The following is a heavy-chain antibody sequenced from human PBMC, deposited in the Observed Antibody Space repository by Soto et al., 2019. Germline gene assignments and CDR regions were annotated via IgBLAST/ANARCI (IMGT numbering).Heavy chain of an antibody. D-gene: IGHD3-9*01. CDR3: ARNGNWTYYDILTGYYSYYYYGMDV. J-gene: IGHJ6*02. CDR2: IWYDGSNK. Sequence: GGSLRLSCAASGFTFSSYGMHWVRQAPGKGLEWVAVIWYDGSNKYYADSGKGRFTISRDNSKNTLYLQMNSLRAEDTAVYYCARNGNWTYYDILTGYYSYYYYGMDVWGQGTTVTVSS. V-gene: IGHV3-33*01. CDR1: GFTFSSYG.